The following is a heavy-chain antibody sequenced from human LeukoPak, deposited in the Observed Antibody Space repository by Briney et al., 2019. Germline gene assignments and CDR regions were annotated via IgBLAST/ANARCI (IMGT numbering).Heavy chain of an antibody. D-gene: IGHD3-10*01. V-gene: IGHV3-7*01. CDR3: ARDRGYGWYGDLGY. J-gene: IGHJ4*02. CDR1: GFTFSSYW. Sequence: GGSLILSCAASGFTFSSYWMSWVRQAPGKGLEWVANIKQDGSEKYYVDSVKGRFTISRDNAKNSLYLQMNSLRAEDTAVYYCARDRGYGWYGDLGYWGQGAAVIVSS. CDR2: IKQDGSEK.